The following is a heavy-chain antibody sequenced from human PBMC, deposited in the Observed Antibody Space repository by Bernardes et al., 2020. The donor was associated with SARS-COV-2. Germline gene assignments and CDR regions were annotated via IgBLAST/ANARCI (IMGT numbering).Heavy chain of an antibody. CDR3: ARYVAALDY. CDR1: GFTFSDYW. V-gene: IGHV3-7*01. D-gene: IGHD2-15*01. Sequence: GGSLRLSCTSSGFTFSDYWMSWVRQAPGKGLEWVANINKIGSAQYYVDSVKGRFTISRDNTKNSVYLQMDRLRAEDTAVYYCARYVAALDYWGRGTLVAVSS. CDR2: INKIGSAQ. J-gene: IGHJ4*02.